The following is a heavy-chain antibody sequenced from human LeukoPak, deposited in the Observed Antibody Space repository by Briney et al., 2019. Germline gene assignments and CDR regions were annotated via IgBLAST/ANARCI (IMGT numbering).Heavy chain of an antibody. D-gene: IGHD3-22*01. V-gene: IGHV4-30-2*01. CDR1: GGSISSGGYS. J-gene: IGHJ4*02. CDR2: IYHSGST. CDR3: AINSSGDSSGYDY. Sequence: KPSETLSLTCAVSGGSISSGGYSWSWIRQPPGKGLEWIGYIYHSGSTYYNPSLKSRVTISVDRSKNQFSLKLSSVTVADTAVYYCAINSSGDSSGYDYWGQGTLVTVSS.